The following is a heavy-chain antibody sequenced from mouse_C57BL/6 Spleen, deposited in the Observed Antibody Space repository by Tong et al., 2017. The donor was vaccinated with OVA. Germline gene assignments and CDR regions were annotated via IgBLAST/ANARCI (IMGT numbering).Heavy chain of an antibody. CDR2: INSDGGST. CDR1: EYEFPSHD. CDR3: ARQGYGSSYEAWFAY. J-gene: IGHJ3*01. Sequence: EVQLQESGGGLVQPGESLKLSCESNEYEFPSHDMSWVRKTPEKRLELVAAINSDGGSTYYPDTMERRFIISRDNTKKTLYLQMSSLRSEDTAWYYCARQGYGSSYEAWFAYWGQGTLVTVSA. D-gene: IGHD1-1*01. V-gene: IGHV5-2*01.